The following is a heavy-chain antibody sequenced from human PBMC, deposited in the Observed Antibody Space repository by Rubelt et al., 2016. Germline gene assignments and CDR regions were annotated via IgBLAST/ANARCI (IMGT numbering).Heavy chain of an antibody. CDR2: IYSSGST. J-gene: IGHJ4*02. D-gene: IGHD6-25*01. Sequence: QVQLQESGPGLVKPSETLSLPCTVSGGSISSYYWSWIRQPPGKGLEWIGYIYSSGSTNYNPSLKSRVTISIDTSKTQVSLKWRSVTAADTAVYYCARASSGSPRFGFDYWGQGTLVTVSS. CDR1: GGSISSYY. CDR3: ARASSGSPRFGFDY. V-gene: IGHV4-59*01.